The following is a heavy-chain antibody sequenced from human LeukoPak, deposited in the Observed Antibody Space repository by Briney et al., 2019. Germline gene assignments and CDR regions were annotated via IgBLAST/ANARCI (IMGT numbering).Heavy chain of an antibody. V-gene: IGHV3-30*02. D-gene: IGHD2-21*01. J-gene: IGHJ4*02. CDR3: ITPLPYSAQ. CDR2: IWYDGSNK. CDR1: GFTFSSYG. Sequence: GGSLRLSCAASGFTFSSYGMHWVRQAPGKGLEWVAVIWYDGSNKYYADSVKGRFTISRDNSKNTLYLQMNSLRAEDTAVYYCITPLPYSAQGGQGTLVTVSS.